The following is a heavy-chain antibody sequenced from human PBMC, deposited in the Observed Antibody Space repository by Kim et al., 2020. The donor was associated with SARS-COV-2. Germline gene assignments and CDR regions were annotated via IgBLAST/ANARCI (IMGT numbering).Heavy chain of an antibody. CDR1: GFTFNRYA. Sequence: GGSLRLSCAASGFTFNRYAMNWVRQAPGKGLEWVATIGGGGESTYHADSVKGRFTISRDNPKNTLYLQMNSLRAEDTAVYYCVKDESYDFWSGYSLHEGFDIWGQGTMVTVSS. D-gene: IGHD3-3*01. J-gene: IGHJ3*02. CDR2: IGGGGEST. CDR3: VKDESYDFWSGYSLHEGFDI. V-gene: IGHV3-23*01.